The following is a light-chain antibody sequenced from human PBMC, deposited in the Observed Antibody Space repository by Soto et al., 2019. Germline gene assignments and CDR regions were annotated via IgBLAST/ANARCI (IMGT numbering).Light chain of an antibody. CDR3: SSYTSSSWV. CDR1: SSDVGGYNY. V-gene: IGLV2-14*01. CDR2: EVS. Sequence: QSALTQPASVSGFPGQSITISCTGTSSDVGGYNYVSWYQQHPGKAPKLMIYEVSNRPSGVSNRFSGSKSGNTASLTISGLQAEDEADYYCSSYTSSSWVFGGGTKLTVL. J-gene: IGLJ3*02.